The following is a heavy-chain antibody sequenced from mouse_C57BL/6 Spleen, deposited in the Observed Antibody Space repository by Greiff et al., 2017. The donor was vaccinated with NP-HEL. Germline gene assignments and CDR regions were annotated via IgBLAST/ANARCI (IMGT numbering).Heavy chain of an antibody. J-gene: IGHJ3*01. CDR1: GFNITDDY. V-gene: IGHV14-4*01. D-gene: IGHD1-1*01. CDR3: TRSLYGGGFAY. CDR2: IDPENGDT. Sequence: EVQLQQSGAELVRPGASVKLSCTASGFNITDDYMHWVKQRPEQGLEWIGWIDPENGDTEYASKFQGKATITADTSSNTAYLQLSSLTSEDTAVYYCTRSLYGGGFAYWGQGTLVTVSA.